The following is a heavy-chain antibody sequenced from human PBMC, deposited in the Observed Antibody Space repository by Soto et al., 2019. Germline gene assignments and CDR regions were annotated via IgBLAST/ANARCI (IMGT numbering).Heavy chain of an antibody. Sequence: SETLSLTCAVSGGSISSYYWSWIRQPPGKGLEYIGYIYYSGSTNYNPSLKSRVTISVDTSKNQFSLNLNSVTAADTAVYYCARLGCSGGSCPFDPWGQGTLVTVSS. J-gene: IGHJ5*02. V-gene: IGHV4-59*08. CDR2: IYYSGST. CDR3: ARLGCSGGSCPFDP. D-gene: IGHD2-15*01. CDR1: GGSISSYY.